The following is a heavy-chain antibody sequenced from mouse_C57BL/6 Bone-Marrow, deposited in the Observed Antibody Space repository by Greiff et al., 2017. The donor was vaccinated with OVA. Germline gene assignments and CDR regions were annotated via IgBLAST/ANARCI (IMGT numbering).Heavy chain of an antibody. V-gene: IGHV1-72*01. CDR1: GYTFTSYW. CDR3: AREGYYGNYAMDY. J-gene: IGHJ4*01. CDR2: IAPNSGGT. Sequence: QVQLKQPGAELVKPGASVKLSCKASGYTFTSYWMHWVKQRPGRGLEWIGRIAPNSGGTKYNEKFKSKATLTVDKPSSTAYMQLSSLTSEDSAVYYCAREGYYGNYAMDYWGQGTSVTVSS. D-gene: IGHD1-1*01.